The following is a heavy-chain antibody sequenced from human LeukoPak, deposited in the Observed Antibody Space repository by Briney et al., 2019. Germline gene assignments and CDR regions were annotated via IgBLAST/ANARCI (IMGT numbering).Heavy chain of an antibody. J-gene: IGHJ3*02. V-gene: IGHV3-23*01. D-gene: IGHD5-12*01. CDR1: GFTFSSYA. CDR3: TRDSGYNAFDI. Sequence: GGSLRLSCAASGFTFSSYAMSWVRQAPGKGLEWVSAISGSGGSTYYADSVKGRFIISGDNSKNTLYLQMNSLRGEDTAVYYCTRDSGYNAFDIWGQGTMVTVSS. CDR2: ISGSGGST.